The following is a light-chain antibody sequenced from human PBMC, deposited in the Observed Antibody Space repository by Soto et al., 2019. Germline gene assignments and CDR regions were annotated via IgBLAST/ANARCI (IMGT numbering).Light chain of an antibody. V-gene: IGKV3-20*01. CDR3: QQYGSSPPYT. CDR1: QSVSSSY. CDR2: GAS. Sequence: EVVLTQSPATLSLSPGERATRSCMASQSVSSSYLAWYQQKPGQAPRLLIYGASSRATGIPDRFSGSGSGTDFTLTISRLEPEDFAVYYCQQYGSSPPYTFGQGTKVDI. J-gene: IGKJ2*01.